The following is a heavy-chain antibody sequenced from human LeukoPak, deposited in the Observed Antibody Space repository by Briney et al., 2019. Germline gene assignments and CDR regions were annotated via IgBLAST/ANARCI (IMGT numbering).Heavy chain of an antibody. D-gene: IGHD2-15*01. V-gene: IGHV4-39*01. CDR1: GGSISSISYY. CDR2: IYSSGST. CDR3: ARVVAADFDY. Sequence: SETLSLTCTVSGGSISSISYYWGWIRQPPGKGLEWIGSIYSSGSTYYNASLKSRVTISVDTSKNQFSLNLSSVTAADTAVYYCARVVAADFDYWGQGTLVTISS. J-gene: IGHJ4*02.